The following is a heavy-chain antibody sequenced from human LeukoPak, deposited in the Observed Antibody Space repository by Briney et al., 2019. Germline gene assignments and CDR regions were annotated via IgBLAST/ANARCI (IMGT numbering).Heavy chain of an antibody. V-gene: IGHV4-59*08. CDR1: GGSISSYY. D-gene: IGHD1-1*01. CDR2: IYFTGST. Sequence: SETLSLTCTVSGGSISSYYWSWIRQPPGKGLEWIGYIYFTGSTNYNPSLESRVIISVDTSKTLTSVTAADTAVYYCARFATNNWYFDYWGQGTLVTVSS. CDR3: ARFATNNWYFDY. J-gene: IGHJ4*02.